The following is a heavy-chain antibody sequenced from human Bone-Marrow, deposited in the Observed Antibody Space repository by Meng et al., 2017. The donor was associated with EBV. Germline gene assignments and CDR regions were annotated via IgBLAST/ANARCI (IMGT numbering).Heavy chain of an antibody. V-gene: IGHV3-53*01. Sequence: EGQLVEAGGGLIQPGGSLRLSCAASGFTVNSNYMSWVRQAPGKGLEWVSVIYSGGNTYYADSVKGRFTISRDNSKNTLYLQMNSLRVEDTAVYYCARDRHPRAFDYWGQGTLVTVSS. CDR3: ARDRHPRAFDY. CDR2: IYSGGNT. J-gene: IGHJ4*02. CDR1: GFTVNSNY.